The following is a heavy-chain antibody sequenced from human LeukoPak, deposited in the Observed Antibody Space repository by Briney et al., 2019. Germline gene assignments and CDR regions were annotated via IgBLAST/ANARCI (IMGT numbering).Heavy chain of an antibody. CDR3: ARGSYFDY. Sequence: GASVKVSCKASGYSFTSYGISRVRQAPGQGLEWMGWSSAYAQKLQGRVTMTTDTSTSTAYMELRSLRSDDTAVYYCARGSYFDYWGQGTLVTVSS. J-gene: IGHJ4*02. CDR1: GYSFTSYG. V-gene: IGHV1-18*01. CDR2: SSA.